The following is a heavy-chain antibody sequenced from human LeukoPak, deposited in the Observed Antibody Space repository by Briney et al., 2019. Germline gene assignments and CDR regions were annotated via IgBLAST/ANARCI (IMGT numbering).Heavy chain of an antibody. CDR3: ARDAERIRATDGFDI. CDR1: GFTVRTNY. Sequence: GGSLRLSCAASGFTVRTNYMTWVRQAPGKGLEWVSNIFSDGSTYYADSVKGRFTISRDNSKNTVYLQMNTLRVEDTAVYYCARDAERIRATDGFDIWGQGTMVTVSS. V-gene: IGHV3-66*01. J-gene: IGHJ3*02. CDR2: IFSDGST. D-gene: IGHD3-10*01.